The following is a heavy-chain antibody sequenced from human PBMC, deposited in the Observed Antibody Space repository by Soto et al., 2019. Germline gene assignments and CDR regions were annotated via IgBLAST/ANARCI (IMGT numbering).Heavy chain of an antibody. Sequence: GGSLRLSCAASGFTFSSYAMSWVRQAPGKGLEWVSAISGSGGSTYYADSVKGRFTISRDNSKNTLYLQMNSLRAEDTAVYYCAKDWLRFLEWLSLPDDAFDIWGQGTMVTVSS. D-gene: IGHD3-3*01. CDR2: ISGSGGST. V-gene: IGHV3-23*01. J-gene: IGHJ3*02. CDR3: AKDWLRFLEWLSLPDDAFDI. CDR1: GFTFSSYA.